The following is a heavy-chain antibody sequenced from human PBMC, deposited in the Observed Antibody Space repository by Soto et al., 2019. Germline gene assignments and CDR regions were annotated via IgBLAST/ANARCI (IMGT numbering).Heavy chain of an antibody. CDR2: INAGNGNT. CDR1: GYTFTSYA. Sequence: QVQLVPSGAEVKKPGASVKVSCKASGYTFTSYAMHWVRQAPGQRLEWMGWINAGNGNTKYSQQFQGRVNITRDTSASTGYMELSSLRSEDTAVYYCARVQWLADDYWGQGTLVTVSS. J-gene: IGHJ4*02. CDR3: ARVQWLADDY. V-gene: IGHV1-3*01. D-gene: IGHD6-19*01.